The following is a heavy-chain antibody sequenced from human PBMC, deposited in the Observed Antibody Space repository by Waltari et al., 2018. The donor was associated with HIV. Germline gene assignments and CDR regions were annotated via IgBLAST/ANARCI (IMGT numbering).Heavy chain of an antibody. CDR1: GGSIGNSTW. J-gene: IGHJ5*02. Sequence: QVQLQESGPGLVKPSGTLSLTCAVSGGSIGNSTWWVWVRQPAGKGLEWIGDVYHSGSTNYNPSLKSRVTISVDTSKSRFFLSLKSVTAADTAIYYCARGSSYSAHNWLDPWGQGTLVTVSS. V-gene: IGHV4-4*02. D-gene: IGHD2-15*01. CDR2: VYHSGST. CDR3: ARGSSYSAHNWLDP.